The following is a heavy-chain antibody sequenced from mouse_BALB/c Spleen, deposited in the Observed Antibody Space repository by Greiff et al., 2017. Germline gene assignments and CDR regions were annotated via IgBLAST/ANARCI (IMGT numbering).Heavy chain of an antibody. D-gene: IGHD1-2*01. J-gene: IGHJ3*01. CDR2: INPSTGYT. CDR3: ASATAPWFAY. V-gene: IGHV1-7*01. CDR1: GYTFTSYW. Sequence: QVQLKQSGAELAKPGASVKMSCKASGYTFTSYWMHWVKQRPGQGLEWIGYINPSTGYTEYNQKFKDKATLTADKSSSTAYMQLSSLTSEDSAVYYCASATAPWFAYWGQGTLVTVSA.